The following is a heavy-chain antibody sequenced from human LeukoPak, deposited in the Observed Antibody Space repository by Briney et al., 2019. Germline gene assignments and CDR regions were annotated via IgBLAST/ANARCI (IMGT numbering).Heavy chain of an antibody. Sequence: PGGSLRLSCAASGFTFSDYAMSWVRQAPGGGLEWVSAISGGGDKTFHADSVKGRFTTSRDNSKNTLSLQMSSLRVEDSAVYFCAKDTSAWWYHRAYMNVWGTGTTVTVSS. J-gene: IGHJ6*03. D-gene: IGHD2-15*01. V-gene: IGHV3-23*01. CDR1: GFTFSDYA. CDR3: AKDTSAWWYHRAYMNV. CDR2: ISGGGDKT.